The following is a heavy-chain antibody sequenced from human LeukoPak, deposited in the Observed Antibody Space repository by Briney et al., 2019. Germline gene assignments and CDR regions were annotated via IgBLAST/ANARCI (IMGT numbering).Heavy chain of an antibody. CDR3: TTREIVVEPAQTSMVRGVLWRSDF. D-gene: IGHD3-10*01. J-gene: IGHJ4*01. V-gene: IGHV1-24*01. Sequence: ASVKVSCKVSGDTLTELSMHWVRQAPGKGLEWMGGFVPKDDERVYAQNFQGRFTMTEDTSSGTGYMELNSLRSEDTAVYYCTTREIVVEPAQTSMVRGVLWRSDFWGHGTLVTVSS. CDR2: FVPKDDER. CDR1: GDTLTELS.